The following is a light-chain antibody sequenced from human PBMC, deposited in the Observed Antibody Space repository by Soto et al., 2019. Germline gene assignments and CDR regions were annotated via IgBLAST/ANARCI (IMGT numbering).Light chain of an antibody. CDR3: SSDAVSNKV. J-gene: IGLJ1*01. V-gene: IGLV2-8*01. CDR1: SSDVGGYNY. CDR2: EVS. Sequence: QSVLTQPPSASGSPGQSVTISCTGTSSDVGGYNYVSWYQQHPGKAPKLMIYEVSKRPSGVPDRFSGSKSGNTASLTVSGLQADDEVDYSCSSDAVSNKVFGTGTKVTVL.